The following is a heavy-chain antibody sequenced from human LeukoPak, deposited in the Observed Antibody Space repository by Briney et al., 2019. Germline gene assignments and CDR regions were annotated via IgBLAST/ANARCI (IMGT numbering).Heavy chain of an antibody. J-gene: IGHJ4*02. D-gene: IGHD3-10*01. CDR2: IYSGGST. CDR1: GFTVSSNY. CDR3: ARAGMTYYFDY. Sequence: GGSLRLSCAASGFTVSSNYMSWVRQAPGKGLEWVSVIYSGGSTYYADSVKGRFTISRDNSKNTLYLQMNSLRAEDTAVYYCARAGMTYYFDYWGQGTLVTVSS. V-gene: IGHV3-53*01.